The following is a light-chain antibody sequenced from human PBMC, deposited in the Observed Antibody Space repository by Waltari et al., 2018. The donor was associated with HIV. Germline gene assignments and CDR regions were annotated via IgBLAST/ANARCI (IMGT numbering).Light chain of an antibody. Sequence: DIVMTQSPPSLALSLGERTTIHCTSSQSIFYSSRNSNYLAWYQQKPGQCPKLLIYWASSRASGVPDRFSGSGSRTDFTLSISSLQSEDVAVYFCQQYYSTPPTFGQGTRVEIK. CDR3: QQYYSTPPT. V-gene: IGKV4-1*01. CDR1: QSIFYSSRNSNY. J-gene: IGKJ1*01. CDR2: WAS.